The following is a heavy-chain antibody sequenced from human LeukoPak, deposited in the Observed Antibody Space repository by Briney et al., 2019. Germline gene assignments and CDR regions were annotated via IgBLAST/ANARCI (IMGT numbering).Heavy chain of an antibody. V-gene: IGHV4-34*01. Sequence: TSGTLSLTCAVYGGSFSGHYWSWIRQPPGKGLEWIGEINHSGSTNYNPSLKSRVTISVDTSKNEFSLKVNSVSAADTAVYYCASVELATTNFDYWGQGTLVTVSS. D-gene: IGHD5-24*01. J-gene: IGHJ4*02. CDR3: ASVELATTNFDY. CDR1: GGSFSGHY. CDR2: INHSGST.